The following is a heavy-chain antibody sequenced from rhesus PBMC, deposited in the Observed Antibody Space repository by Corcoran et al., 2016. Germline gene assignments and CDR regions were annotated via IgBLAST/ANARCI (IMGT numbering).Heavy chain of an antibody. Sequence: QVTLKESGPALVKPTQTLTLTCPFSGFSLSTIGMGLGWIRQPPGKALEWLASIYWDDDKYYSTSLKSRLTISKDTSKNQVVLTMTNMDPVDTATHYCARGGWRYYFDYWGQGVLVTVSS. V-gene: IGHV2S1*01. D-gene: IGHD6-31*01. J-gene: IGHJ4*01. CDR2: IYWDDDK. CDR3: ARGGWRYYFDY. CDR1: GFSLSTIGMG.